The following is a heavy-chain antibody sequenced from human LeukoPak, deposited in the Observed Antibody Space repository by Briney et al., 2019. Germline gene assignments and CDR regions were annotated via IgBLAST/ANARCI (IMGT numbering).Heavy chain of an antibody. D-gene: IGHD1-26*01. CDR1: GYTFTSYY. CDR3: ARGSFLIVGDTTRRFDY. Sequence: GASVKVSCKASGYTFTSYYMHWVRQAPGQGLEWMGIINPSGGSTSYAQKFQGRVTMTRDTSTSTVYMELSSLRSEDTAVYYCARGSFLIVGDTTRRFDYWGQGTLVTVSS. CDR2: INPSGGST. V-gene: IGHV1-46*01. J-gene: IGHJ4*02.